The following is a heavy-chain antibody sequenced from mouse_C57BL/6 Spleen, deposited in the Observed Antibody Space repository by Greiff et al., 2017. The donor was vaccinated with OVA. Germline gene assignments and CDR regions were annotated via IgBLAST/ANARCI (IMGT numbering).Heavy chain of an antibody. Sequence: VQLQQPGAELVKPGASVKMSCKASGYTFTSYWITWVKQRPGQGLEWIGDIYPGSGSTNYNEKSTSKATLNVDTYSSTAYMQLSSLTSEDSAVYYCARGSYDGLWYYAMDYWGQGTSVTVSS. CDR1: GYTFTSYW. J-gene: IGHJ4*01. CDR3: ARGSYDGLWYYAMDY. V-gene: IGHV1-55*01. D-gene: IGHD2-3*01. CDR2: IYPGSGST.